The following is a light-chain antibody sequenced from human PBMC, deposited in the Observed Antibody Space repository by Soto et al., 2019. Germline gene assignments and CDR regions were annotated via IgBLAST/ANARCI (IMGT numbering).Light chain of an antibody. V-gene: IGKV3-20*01. J-gene: IGKJ1*01. CDR1: QSVRNDH. Sequence: EIVLTQSPGTLSLSPGEGATLSCRASQSVRNDHVAWYQQKTGQAPRLLISRAVTRAIGIPDRFSGSGSGTGFTLTISSLEPEDFALYYCQQYGTTPWTLGQGTKVDIK. CDR2: RAV. CDR3: QQYGTTPWT.